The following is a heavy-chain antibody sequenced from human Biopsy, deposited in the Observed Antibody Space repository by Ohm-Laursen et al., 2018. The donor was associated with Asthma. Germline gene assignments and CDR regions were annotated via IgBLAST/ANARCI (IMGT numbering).Heavy chain of an antibody. D-gene: IGHD2-2*01. CDR3: ARKAGSCISRTCYSLDF. CDR1: GGTFNTYV. CDR2: INSVFGTT. J-gene: IGHJ4*02. V-gene: IGHV1-69*13. Sequence: SVKVSCKSLGGTFNTYVIGWVRQAPGQGLGWVGGINSVFGTTTYPQKFQDRVTITADDSTSTVYMELSSLRSEDTAVYYCARKAGSCISRTCYSLDFWGQGTLVTVSS.